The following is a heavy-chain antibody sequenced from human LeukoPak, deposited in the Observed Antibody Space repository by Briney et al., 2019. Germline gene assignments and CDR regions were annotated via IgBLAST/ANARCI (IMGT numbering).Heavy chain of an antibody. CDR3: ARVSPGGQLVPVGVDAFDI. D-gene: IGHD6-13*01. V-gene: IGHV4-39*01. J-gene: IGHJ3*02. CDR1: GGSISSSSYY. CDR2: IYYSGST. Sequence: SETLSLTCTVSGGSISSSSYYWGRIRQPPGKGLEWIGSIYYSGSTYYNPSLKSRVTISVDTSKNQFSLKLSSVTAADTAVYYCARVSPGGQLVPVGVDAFDIWGQGTMVTVSS.